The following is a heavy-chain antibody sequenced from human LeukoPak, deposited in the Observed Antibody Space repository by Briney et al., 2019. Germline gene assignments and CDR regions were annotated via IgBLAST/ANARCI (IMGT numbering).Heavy chain of an antibody. CDR1: GFTFSSYE. V-gene: IGHV3-48*03. CDR3: ARENIVVVTAIRDAFDI. CDR2: ISSSGSTI. J-gene: IGHJ3*02. Sequence: GGSLRLSCAASGFTFSSYEMNWVRQAPGKGLEWVSYISSSGSTIYYADSLNGRFTISRDNAKNSLYLQMNSLRAEDTAVYYCARENIVVVTAIRDAFDIWGQGTMVTVSS. D-gene: IGHD2-21*02.